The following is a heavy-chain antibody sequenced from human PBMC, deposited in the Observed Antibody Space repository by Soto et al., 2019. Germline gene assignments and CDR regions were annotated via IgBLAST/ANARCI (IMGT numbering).Heavy chain of an antibody. Sequence: QALSLPFAISGDSVSSNSAACNLIRHSPSRGLEWLGRTYYRSKWYNDYAVSVKSRITINPDTSKNQFSLQLNSVTPEDTAVYYCARWIQGSHAFEIWGQGTMVTVSS. D-gene: IGHD5-18*01. CDR1: GDSVSSNSAA. CDR2: TYYRSKWYN. J-gene: IGHJ3*02. V-gene: IGHV6-1*01. CDR3: ARWIQGSHAFEI.